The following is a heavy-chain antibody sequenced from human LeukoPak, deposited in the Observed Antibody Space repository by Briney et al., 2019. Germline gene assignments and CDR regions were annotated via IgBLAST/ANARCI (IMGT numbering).Heavy chain of an antibody. D-gene: IGHD3-10*01. J-gene: IGHJ6*02. CDR2: ISSGGSYI. CDR1: GFTFSSYS. CDR3: ARSGFGVLYYYGMDV. V-gene: IGHV3-21*01. Sequence: GGSLRLSCAASGFTFSSYSMNWVRQAPGKGLEWVSSISSGGSYIYYADSVKGRFTISRDNAKNSLYLQMNSLRAEDTAVYYCARSGFGVLYYYGMDVWGQGTTVTVSS.